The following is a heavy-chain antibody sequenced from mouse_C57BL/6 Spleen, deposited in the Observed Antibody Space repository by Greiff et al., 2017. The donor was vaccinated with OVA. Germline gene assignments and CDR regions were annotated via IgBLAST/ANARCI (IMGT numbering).Heavy chain of an antibody. V-gene: IGHV7-4*01. CDR3: VKAVYDYDAPRFAY. D-gene: IGHD2-4*01. Sequence: EVQGVESGGGLVQPGASLRLSCAASGFTFTDYYMSWVRQPPGKAPEWLALIRNKANGYSSAYTASVQGRFTISRDNTQNILYLQVNNLGAGDSATYDCVKAVYDYDAPRFAYWGQGTLVTVSA. CDR2: IRNKANGYSS. J-gene: IGHJ3*01. CDR1: GFTFTDYY.